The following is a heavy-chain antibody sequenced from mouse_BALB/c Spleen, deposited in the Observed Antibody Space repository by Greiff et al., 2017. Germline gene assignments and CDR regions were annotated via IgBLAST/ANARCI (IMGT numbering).Heavy chain of an antibody. CDR2: INPSSGYT. J-gene: IGHJ1*01. Sequence: QVQLQQSAAELARPGALVKMSCKASGYTFTSYTMHWVKQRPGQGLEWIGYINPSSGYTEYNQKFKDKTTLTADKSSSTAYMQLSSLTSEDSAVYYCARDWGRGWYFDVWGAGTTVTVSS. V-gene: IGHV1-4*02. CDR3: ARDWGRGWYFDV. CDR1: GYTFTSYT.